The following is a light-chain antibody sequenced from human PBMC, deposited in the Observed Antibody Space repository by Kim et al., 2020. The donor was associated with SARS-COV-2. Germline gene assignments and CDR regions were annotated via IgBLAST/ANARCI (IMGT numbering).Light chain of an antibody. V-gene: IGLV3-19*01. CDR1: SLRSYY. CDR2: GKN. Sequence: LGQTVRITCQGYSLRSYYASWYRQKPGQAPVLVIYGKNNRPSGIPDRFSGSSSGNTASLTITGAQAEDEADYYCNSRDSSGNHLGVFGGGTKLTVL. J-gene: IGLJ3*02. CDR3: NSRDSSGNHLGV.